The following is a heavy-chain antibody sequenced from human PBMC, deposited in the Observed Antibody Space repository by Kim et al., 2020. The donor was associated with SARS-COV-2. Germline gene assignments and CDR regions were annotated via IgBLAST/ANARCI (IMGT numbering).Heavy chain of an antibody. D-gene: IGHD3-22*01. V-gene: IGHV4-34*01. J-gene: IGHJ4*01. CDR3: ARGTRRGCYFVY. CDR1: VESFIDHY. Sequence: SETLSLTCAVYVESFIDHYWAWIRQPPGKGLEWIGRINHRGSTDDNPSLTSRVTMSINTFSNQSSLKLYSVTAADTAVYDGARGTRRGCYFVY. CDR2: INHRGST.